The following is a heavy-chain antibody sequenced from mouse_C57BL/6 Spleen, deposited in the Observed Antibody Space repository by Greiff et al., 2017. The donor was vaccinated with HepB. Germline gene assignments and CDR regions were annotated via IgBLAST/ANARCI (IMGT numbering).Heavy chain of an antibody. CDR2: IYPSDSET. CDR1: GYTFTSYW. V-gene: IGHV1-61*01. J-gene: IGHJ3*01. CDR3: ERLKVPFAY. Sequence: VQLQQSGAELVRPGSSVKLSCKASGYTFTSYWMDWVKQRPGQGLEWIGNIYPSDSETHYNQKFKDKATLTVDKSSSTAYMQLRSLTSEESAVYECERLKVPFAYWGQGTLVTVSA.